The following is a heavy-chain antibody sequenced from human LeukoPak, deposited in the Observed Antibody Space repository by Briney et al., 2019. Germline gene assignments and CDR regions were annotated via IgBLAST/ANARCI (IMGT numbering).Heavy chain of an antibody. V-gene: IGHV5-51*01. Sequence: GESLKISCKGSGYRFTSYWIGWVRQMPGKGLEWMGIIYPGDSDTRYSPSFQGQVTISADKSISTAYLQWSSLKASDTAMYYCARGSHSYGDYVYFDYWGQGTLVTVSS. J-gene: IGHJ4*02. D-gene: IGHD4-17*01. CDR3: ARGSHSYGDYVYFDY. CDR1: GYRFTSYW. CDR2: IYPGDSDT.